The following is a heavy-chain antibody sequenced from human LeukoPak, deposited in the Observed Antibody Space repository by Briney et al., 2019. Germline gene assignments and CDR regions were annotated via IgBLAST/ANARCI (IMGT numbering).Heavy chain of an antibody. J-gene: IGHJ4*02. CDR2: ISYDGNNK. D-gene: IGHD4-23*01. Sequence: PGGSLRLSCAASGFTFSNYDMHWVRQAPGKGLEWVAVISYDGNNKYYADSVKGRFTISRDNAKNTLYLQMNSLRAEDTAVYYCARVVVTLDFDYWGQGTLVTVSS. CDR3: ARVVVTLDFDY. CDR1: GFTFSNYD. V-gene: IGHV3-30*03.